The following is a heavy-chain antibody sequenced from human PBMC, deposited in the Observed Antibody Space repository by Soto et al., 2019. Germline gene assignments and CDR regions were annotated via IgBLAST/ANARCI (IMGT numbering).Heavy chain of an antibody. J-gene: IGHJ4*02. D-gene: IGHD6-13*01. Sequence: QMHLVESGGGVVQPGRSLRLSCAGSGFTFSNYGMHWVRQAPGKGLEWVAVITHDESEKFYADSVEGRFTISRDNSKNTLYLQLNSLRDEDTAVYYCAKGGGSWQRPDYWGQGALVTVSS. V-gene: IGHV3-30*18. CDR2: ITHDESEK. CDR1: GFTFSNYG. CDR3: AKGGGSWQRPDY.